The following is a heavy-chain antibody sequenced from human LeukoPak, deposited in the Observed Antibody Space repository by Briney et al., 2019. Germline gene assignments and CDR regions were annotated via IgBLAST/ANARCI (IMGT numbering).Heavy chain of an antibody. CDR2: ISSSSNYI. J-gene: IGHJ4*02. CDR3: AREMAAGTFDY. D-gene: IGHD5-24*01. CDR1: EFTFSSYS. V-gene: IGHV3-21*01. Sequence: GGSLRLYCAASEFTFSSYSMNWVRQAPGKGLEWVSSISSSSNYIYYADSMKGRFTISRDNAKNSLYLQMNSLRAEDTAVYFCAREMAAGTFDYWGQGALVTVSS.